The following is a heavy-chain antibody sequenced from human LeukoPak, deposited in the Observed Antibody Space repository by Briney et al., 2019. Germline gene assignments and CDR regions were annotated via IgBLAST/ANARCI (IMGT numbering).Heavy chain of an antibody. CDR1: GFTFSSYS. Sequence: GGSLRLSCAASGFTFSSYSMNWVRQAPGKGLEWVSSISSSSSYIYYADSVKGRFTISRDNAKNSLYLQMNSLRAEDTAVYYCARDKLRGGNPQNLDYWGQGTLVTVSS. CDR2: ISSSSSYI. J-gene: IGHJ4*02. D-gene: IGHD4-23*01. CDR3: ARDKLRGGNPQNLDY. V-gene: IGHV3-21*01.